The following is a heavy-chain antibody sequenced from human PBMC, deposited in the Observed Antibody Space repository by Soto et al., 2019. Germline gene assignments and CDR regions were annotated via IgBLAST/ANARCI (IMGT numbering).Heavy chain of an antibody. D-gene: IGHD2-15*01. CDR3: ARRVVAAISYYYYYGMDV. J-gene: IGHJ6*02. CDR1: GGTLSSYA. Sequence: SVKVSCKDSGGTLSSYAISWVRQATGQGLEWMGGIIPIFGTANYAQKFQGRVTITADESTSTAYMELSSLRSEDTAVYYCARRVVAAISYYYYYGMDVWGQGTTVTVSS. V-gene: IGHV1-69*13. CDR2: IIPIFGTA.